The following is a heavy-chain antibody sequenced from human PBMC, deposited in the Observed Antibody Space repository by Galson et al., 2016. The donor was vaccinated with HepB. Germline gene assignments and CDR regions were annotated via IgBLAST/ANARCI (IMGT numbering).Heavy chain of an antibody. CDR1: GFSFSNAR. V-gene: IGHV3-15*07. J-gene: IGHJ4*02. CDR2: ITRKTDGGTT. Sequence: SLRLSCAASGFSFSNARMKWVRQAPVKGLEWVCRITRKTDGGTTDYAAPAKGRFIISRDDSKNTLYVQMNSLKTEDTAVYYCTTDGLLRYFAWLSSASDYWGQGTLVTVSS. D-gene: IGHD3-9*01. CDR3: TTDGLLRYFAWLSSASDY.